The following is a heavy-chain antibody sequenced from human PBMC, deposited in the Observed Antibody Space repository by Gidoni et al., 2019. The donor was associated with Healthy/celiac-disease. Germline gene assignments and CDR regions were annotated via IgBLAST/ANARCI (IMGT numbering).Heavy chain of an antibody. J-gene: IGHJ6*02. CDR1: GFSFTSYA. CDR3: AKVAGNYYYYYGMDV. CDR2: ISGSGGST. D-gene: IGHD4-4*01. Sequence: EVQLLESGGGLVQPGGSLRLSCAAPGFSFTSYAMSWVRQAPGKGLEGVSAISGSGGSTSYAESWKGRFTISRDNSENTLYLQMNSLIAEDTAVYYCAKVAGNYYYYYGMDVWGQGTTVTVSS. V-gene: IGHV3-23*01.